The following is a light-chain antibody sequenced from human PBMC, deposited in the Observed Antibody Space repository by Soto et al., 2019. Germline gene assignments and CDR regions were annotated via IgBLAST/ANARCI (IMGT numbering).Light chain of an antibody. Sequence: EIVLAQSPGTLSLSPGERATLSCRASQRVSNTYLAWYQQKPGQAPRLLIYGVSSRATGIPDRFSGSGSGTDFTLTISRLEPEDFAVYYCQQYDSWPLTFGGGTKVDIK. CDR3: QQYDSWPLT. V-gene: IGKV3-20*01. J-gene: IGKJ4*01. CDR2: GVS. CDR1: QRVSNTY.